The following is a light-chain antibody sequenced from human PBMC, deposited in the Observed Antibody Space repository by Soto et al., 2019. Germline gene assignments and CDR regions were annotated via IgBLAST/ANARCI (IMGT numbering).Light chain of an antibody. CDR1: SSDVGSYNR. J-gene: IGLJ2*01. CDR2: EVS. Sequence: HSALTQPPSVSGSPGQSVTISCTGTSSDVGSYNRVSWYQQPPGTAPKLMIYEVSNRPSGVPDRFSGSKSGNTASLTISGLQAEDEADYYCSSYTSSSTQVVFGGGTKLTVL. V-gene: IGLV2-18*02. CDR3: SSYTSSSTQVV.